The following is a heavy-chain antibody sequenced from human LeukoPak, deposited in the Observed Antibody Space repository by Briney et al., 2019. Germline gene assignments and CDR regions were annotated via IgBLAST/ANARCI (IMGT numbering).Heavy chain of an antibody. V-gene: IGHV5-10-1*01. D-gene: IGHD6-19*01. CDR2: IEPSDSYT. CDR1: GYSFTNYW. CDR3: ARRDRSGWYNFDY. Sequence: GASLQISCKGSGYSFTNYWISWVRQLPGKGLEWMGRIEPSDSYTNYSPSFQGHVTISADRSISTAYLQWSSLKASDTAMYYCARRDRSGWYNFDYWGQGTLVTVSS. J-gene: IGHJ4*02.